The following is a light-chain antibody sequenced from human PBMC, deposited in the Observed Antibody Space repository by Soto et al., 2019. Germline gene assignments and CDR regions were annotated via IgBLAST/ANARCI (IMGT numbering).Light chain of an antibody. CDR1: SSDVGGYNY. V-gene: IGLV2-8*01. CDR3: SSYAGSKNFVI. J-gene: IGLJ2*01. Sequence: QSVLTQPPSAPGSPRQSVTISCTGTSSDVGGYNYVSWYQQHPGKAPKLMIYEVSKRPSGVPDRFSGSKSGNTASLTVSGLQAEDEADYYCSSYAGSKNFVIFGGGTKLTVL. CDR2: EVS.